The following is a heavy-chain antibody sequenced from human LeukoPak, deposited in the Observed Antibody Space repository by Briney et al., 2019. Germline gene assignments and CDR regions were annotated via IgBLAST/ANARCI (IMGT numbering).Heavy chain of an antibody. J-gene: IGHJ4*02. Sequence: GGSLRLSCAASPGITFSDYWMNWVRQAPGKGLEWVAIIRQDGRKTLYLDSVRGRFTISRDNAKSSVYLEINSLRAEDTAVYYCVGGIGWQPDYWGQGTLVTVSS. CDR2: IRQDGRKT. D-gene: IGHD6-19*01. CDR1: PGITFSDYW. CDR3: VGGIGWQPDY. V-gene: IGHV3-7*03.